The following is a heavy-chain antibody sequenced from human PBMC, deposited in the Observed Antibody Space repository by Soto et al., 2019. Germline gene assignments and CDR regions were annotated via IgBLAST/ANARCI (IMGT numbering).Heavy chain of an antibody. J-gene: IGHJ4*02. CDR1: GFTFNTHW. Sequence: PEGSLRLSCTASGFTFNTHWMHWVRQAPGKGLVWVSRIYFDGITTNYADSVKGRLTVSRDNAKNTVYLHVNTLRDEDTAVYYCARGAVFGRGHSYGPSRFDYWGQGTIVTFSS. CDR3: ARGAVFGRGHSYGPSRFDY. D-gene: IGHD5-18*01. CDR2: IYFDGITT. V-gene: IGHV3-74*01.